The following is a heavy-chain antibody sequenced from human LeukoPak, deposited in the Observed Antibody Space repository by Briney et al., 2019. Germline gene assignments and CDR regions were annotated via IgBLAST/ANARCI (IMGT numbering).Heavy chain of an antibody. CDR1: GFTFSGYW. V-gene: IGHV3-7*05. J-gene: IGHJ4*02. CDR3: ARDQRYCSSSSCPWEPFDY. Sequence: GGPLRLSCAASGFTFSGYWMSWVRQAPGKGLEWVANIKQDGSEKYYVDSVKGRFTISRDNAKNSLYLQMNSLRAEDTAVYYCARDQRYCSSSSCPWEPFDYWGQGTLVTVSS. D-gene: IGHD2-2*01. CDR2: IKQDGSEK.